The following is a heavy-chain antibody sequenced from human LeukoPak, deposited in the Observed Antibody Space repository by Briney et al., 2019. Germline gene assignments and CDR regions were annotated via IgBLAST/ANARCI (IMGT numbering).Heavy chain of an antibody. Sequence: ASVKVSCKASGYTFTGYYMHWVRQAPGQGLEWMGWINPNSGGTNYAQKFQGRVTMTRDTSISTAYMELSRLRSDDTAVYYCATSIAAAGYFDYWGQGTLVTVSP. CDR1: GYTFTGYY. D-gene: IGHD6-13*01. J-gene: IGHJ4*02. CDR3: ATSIAAAGYFDY. CDR2: INPNSGGT. V-gene: IGHV1-2*02.